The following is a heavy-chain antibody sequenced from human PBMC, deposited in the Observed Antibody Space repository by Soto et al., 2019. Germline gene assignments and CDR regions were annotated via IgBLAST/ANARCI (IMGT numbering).Heavy chain of an antibody. CDR1: GFTFSDDY. V-gene: IGHV3-11*01. Sequence: GGSLRLSCAASGFTFSDDYMTWIRQAPGSGLEWVSYISSSSGTISYANSVKGRFTISRDNAQNSLYLQMTSLRAEDTAVYYCARGTYRSKTDFDYWGQGTLVTVSS. J-gene: IGHJ4*02. D-gene: IGHD6-13*01. CDR2: ISSSSGTI. CDR3: ARGTYRSKTDFDY.